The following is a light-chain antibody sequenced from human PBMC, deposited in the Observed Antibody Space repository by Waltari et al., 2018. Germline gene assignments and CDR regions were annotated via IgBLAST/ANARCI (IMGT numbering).Light chain of an antibody. Sequence: SYELTQPPSVSVSPGQTASITCSGDKLGDKYACWYQQKPGQSPVLVIYQDSKRPSGCPERFSGSSSGNTATLTISGTQAMDEADYYCQAWDSSTASYVFGTGTKVTVL. CDR1: KLGDKY. J-gene: IGLJ1*01. V-gene: IGLV3-1*01. CDR3: QAWDSSTASYV. CDR2: QDS.